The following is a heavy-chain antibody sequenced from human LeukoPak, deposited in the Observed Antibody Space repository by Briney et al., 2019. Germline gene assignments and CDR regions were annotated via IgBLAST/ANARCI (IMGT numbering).Heavy chain of an antibody. Sequence: SETLSLTCTVSGGSISSYYWSWIRQPPGKGLEWIGYIYYSGSTNYNPSLKSRVTISVDTSKNQFSLKLSSVTAADTAVYYCAREMYYYDSSGYYPSDYYGMGVWGQGTTVTVSS. D-gene: IGHD3-22*01. CDR2: IYYSGST. J-gene: IGHJ6*02. CDR3: AREMYYYDSSGYYPSDYYGMGV. CDR1: GGSISSYY. V-gene: IGHV4-59*01.